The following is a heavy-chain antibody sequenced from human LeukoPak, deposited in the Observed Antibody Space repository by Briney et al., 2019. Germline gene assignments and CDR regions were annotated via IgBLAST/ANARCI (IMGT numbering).Heavy chain of an antibody. J-gene: IGHJ4*02. CDR3: ARAGLGIAVAATDY. CDR1: GYSFTSYW. Sequence: HGESLKIYCKGSGYSFTSYWISWVRQMPGKGLEWMGRIDPSDSYTNYSPSFQGHVTISADKSISTAYLQWSSLKASDTAMYYCARAGLGIAVAATDYWGQGTLVTVSS. D-gene: IGHD6-19*01. CDR2: IDPSDSYT. V-gene: IGHV5-10-1*01.